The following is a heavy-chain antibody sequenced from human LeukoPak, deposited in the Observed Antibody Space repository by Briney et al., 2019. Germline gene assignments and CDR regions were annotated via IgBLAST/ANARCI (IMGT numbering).Heavy chain of an antibody. CDR3: AKGAGIAAPPRSFHYYYGMDA. Sequence: GGSLRLSCAASGFTFSSYGMHWVRQAPGKGLEWVAVISYDGSNKYYADSVKGRFTISRDNSKNTLYLQMNSLRAEDTAVYYCAKGAGIAAPPRSFHYYYGMDAWGQGTTVTVSS. D-gene: IGHD6-6*01. CDR2: ISYDGSNK. CDR1: GFTFSSYG. V-gene: IGHV3-30*18. J-gene: IGHJ6*02.